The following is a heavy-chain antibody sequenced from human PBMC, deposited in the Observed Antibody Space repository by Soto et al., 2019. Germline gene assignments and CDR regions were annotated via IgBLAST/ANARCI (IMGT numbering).Heavy chain of an antibody. V-gene: IGHV3-48*02. Sequence: PXXSLRLAFAASGFTFRSCSMHWVLQAPGKGLEWISYISSSGGIEYYADSVKGRFTISRDNARNSLHLQMNSLRDEDTAVYYCVRDQQWLLPHYFDSWGQGTLVTVSS. J-gene: IGHJ4*02. CDR1: GFTFRSCS. CDR2: ISSSGGIE. D-gene: IGHD6-19*01. CDR3: VRDQQWLLPHYFDS.